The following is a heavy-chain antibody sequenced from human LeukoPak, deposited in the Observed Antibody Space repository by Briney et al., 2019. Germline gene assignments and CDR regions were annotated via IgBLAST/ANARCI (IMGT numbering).Heavy chain of an antibody. D-gene: IGHD3-10*01. CDR1: GYTFTGYY. V-gene: IGHV1-2*02. CDR2: INPNSGGT. J-gene: IGHJ4*02. Sequence: ASVKVSCKASGYTFTGYYMHWVRQAPGQGLEWMGWINPNSGGTNYAQKFQGRVTMTRDTSISTAYMELSRLRSGDTAVYYCARGSMVRGARPYYFRYWGQGTLVTVSS. CDR3: ARGSMVRGARPYYFRY.